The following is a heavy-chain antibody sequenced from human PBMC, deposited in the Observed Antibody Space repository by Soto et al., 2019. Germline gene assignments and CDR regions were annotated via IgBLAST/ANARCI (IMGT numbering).Heavy chain of an antibody. CDR3: ARASGPFDY. CDR2: IWYDGSIK. CDR1: GFAFSTYG. V-gene: IGHV3-33*01. J-gene: IGHJ4*02. D-gene: IGHD5-12*01. Sequence: QVQLVESGGGVVQPGRSLRLSCVASGFAFSTYGIHWVRQAPGKGLEWVAVIWYDGSIKYYADSVKGRFTISRDNSKNTLDLHMNSLGADDTAVYYGARASGPFDYWSQGTQVTVSS.